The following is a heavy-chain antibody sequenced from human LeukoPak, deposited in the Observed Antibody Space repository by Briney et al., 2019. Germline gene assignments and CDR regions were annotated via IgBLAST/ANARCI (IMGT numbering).Heavy chain of an antibody. CDR3: ARDGAAAGLYFDL. D-gene: IGHD6-13*01. V-gene: IGHV3-7*01. CDR2: THLNGGEK. CDR1: GFTFSDYW. Sequence: GGSLRLSCAVSGFTFSDYWMNWVRQAPGKGLEWVASTHLNGGEKSYVDSVKGRFTISRDNPKNSLYLQMSSLRAEDTGVYYCARDGAAAGLYFDLWGQGTLVTVSS. J-gene: IGHJ4*01.